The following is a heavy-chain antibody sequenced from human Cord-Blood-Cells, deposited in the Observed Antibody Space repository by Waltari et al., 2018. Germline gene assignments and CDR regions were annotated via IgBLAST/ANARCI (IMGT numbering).Heavy chain of an antibody. CDR2: IYYSGST. D-gene: IGHD6-13*01. V-gene: IGHV4-39*01. J-gene: IGHJ2*01. CDR3: ARLQQQLVLYWYFDL. Sequence: QLQLQESGPGLVKPSETLSLTCTVSGGSISSSSYYWGWIRQPPGKGLAWIGRIYYSGSTYYNPALKSRVTISVDTSKNQFSLKLSSVTAADTAVYYCARLQQQLVLYWYFDLWGRGTLVTVSS. CDR1: GGSISSSSYY.